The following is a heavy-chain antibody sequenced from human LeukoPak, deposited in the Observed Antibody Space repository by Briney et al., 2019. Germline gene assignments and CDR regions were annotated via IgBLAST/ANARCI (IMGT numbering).Heavy chain of an antibody. CDR3: ARDQCSGGSCFHDY. CDR1: GGSFSSYY. CDR2: IYYSGST. J-gene: IGHJ4*02. Sequence: KPSETLSLTCAVYGGSFSSYYWSWIRQPPGKGLEWIGYIYYSGSTNYNPSLKSRVTISVDTSKNQFSLKLSSVTAADTAVYYCARDQCSGGSCFHDYWGQGTLVTVSS. D-gene: IGHD2-15*01. V-gene: IGHV4-59*01.